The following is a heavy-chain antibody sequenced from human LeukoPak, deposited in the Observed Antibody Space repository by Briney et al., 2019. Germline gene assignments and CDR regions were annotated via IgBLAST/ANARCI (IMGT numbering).Heavy chain of an antibody. CDR2: INHSGST. V-gene: IGHV4-38-2*02. CDR3: ARRGYYDSSGYPIYFDY. Sequence: PSETLSLTCTVSGYSISSGYYWGWIRQPPGKGLEWIGEINHSGSTNYNPSLKSRVTISVDTSKNQFSLKLSSVTAADTAVYYCARRGYYDSSGYPIYFDYWGQGTLVTVSS. D-gene: IGHD3-22*01. J-gene: IGHJ4*02. CDR1: GYSISSGYY.